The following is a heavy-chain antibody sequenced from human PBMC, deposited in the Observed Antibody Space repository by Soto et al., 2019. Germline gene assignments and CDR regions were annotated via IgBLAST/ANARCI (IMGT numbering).Heavy chain of an antibody. Sequence: GESLKISCKGSGYSFTSYWIGWVRQMPGKVLEWMGIIYPGDSDTRYSPSFQGQVTISADKSISTAYLQWSSLKASDTAMYYCARLSPNYYDSSGYYYPNWFDPWGQGTLVTVSS. CDR1: GYSFTSYW. CDR3: ARLSPNYYDSSGYYYPNWFDP. CDR2: IYPGDSDT. J-gene: IGHJ5*02. D-gene: IGHD3-22*01. V-gene: IGHV5-51*01.